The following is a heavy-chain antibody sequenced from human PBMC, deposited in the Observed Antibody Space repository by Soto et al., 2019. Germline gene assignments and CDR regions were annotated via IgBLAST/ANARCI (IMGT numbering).Heavy chain of an antibody. D-gene: IGHD6-13*01. V-gene: IGHV4-30-4*01. CDR1: GGSISSGDYY. CDR3: ARGAGIAAAVDY. Sequence: QVQLQESGPGLVKPSQTLSLTCTVSGGSISSGDYYWSWIRQPPGKGLEWIGYIYYSGSTYYNPSLTSRVTISVGTSKNQCSLKLSSVTAADTAVYYCARGAGIAAAVDYWGQGTLVTVSS. J-gene: IGHJ4*02. CDR2: IYYSGST.